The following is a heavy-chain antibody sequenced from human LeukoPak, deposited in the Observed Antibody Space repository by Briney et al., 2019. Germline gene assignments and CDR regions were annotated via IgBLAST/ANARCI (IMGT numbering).Heavy chain of an antibody. CDR1: GYTFTGYY. CDR2: INPNSGGT. V-gene: IGHV1-2*02. CDR3: ARGVLKSKSGSYYEWFDP. D-gene: IGHD1-26*01. Sequence: ASVKVSCKASGYTFTGYYMHWVRQAPGQGLEWMGWINPNSGGTSYAQKFQGRVTMTRDTSISTAYMELSRLRSDDTAVYYCARGVLKSKSGSYYEWFDPWGQGTLVTVSS. J-gene: IGHJ5*02.